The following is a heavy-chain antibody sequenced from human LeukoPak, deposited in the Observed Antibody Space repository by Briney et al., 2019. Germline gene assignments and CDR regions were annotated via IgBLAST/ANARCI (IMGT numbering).Heavy chain of an antibody. J-gene: IGHJ4*02. CDR2: IYYSGST. CDR1: GGSISSYY. Sequence: SETLSLTCTVSGGSISSYYWSWIRQPPGKGLEWLGYIYYSGSTNYNPSLKSRVTISVDTSKNQFSLKLGSVTAADTAVYYCAAQQLVRSYFDYWGQGTLVTVSS. D-gene: IGHD6-6*01. V-gene: IGHV4-59*01. CDR3: AAQQLVRSYFDY.